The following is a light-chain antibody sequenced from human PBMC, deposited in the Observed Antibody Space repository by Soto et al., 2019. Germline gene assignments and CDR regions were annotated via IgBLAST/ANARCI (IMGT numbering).Light chain of an antibody. CDR1: QSVTSNY. CDR2: DAS. V-gene: IGKV3-11*01. Sequence: EIVLTQSPCTLSLSPGERATLSCGANQSVTSNYLAWYQQKPGQAPRLLIYDASNRATGIPARFSGSGSGTDFTLTISSLEPEDFAVYYCQQRSNWPPDTFGQGTKVDIK. CDR3: QQRSNWPPDT. J-gene: IGKJ1*01.